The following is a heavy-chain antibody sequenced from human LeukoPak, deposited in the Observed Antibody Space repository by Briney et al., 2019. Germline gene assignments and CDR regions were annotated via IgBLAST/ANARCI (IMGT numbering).Heavy chain of an antibody. D-gene: IGHD6-13*01. CDR2: INHSGST. V-gene: IGHV4-34*01. Sequence: SETLSLTCAVYGGSFSGYYWSWIRQPPGKGLEWIGEINHSGSTNYNPSLKSRVTISVDTSKNQFSLKLSSVTAADTAVYYCARGWSSSWYSYDYWGQGTLVTVSS. CDR3: ARGWSSSWYSYDY. CDR1: GGSFSGYY. J-gene: IGHJ4*02.